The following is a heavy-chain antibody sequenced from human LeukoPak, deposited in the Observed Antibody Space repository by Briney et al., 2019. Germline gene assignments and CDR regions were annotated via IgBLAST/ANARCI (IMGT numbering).Heavy chain of an antibody. Sequence: SETLSLTCSVSGASISTSNYYWGWIRQPPGKGLEWIGHIYYGGTSFYTPSLKSRVTISVDTSKNEFSLKLTSVTAADTAVYFCARDFAVADGQTATWFDPWGQGTLVTVSS. CDR3: ARDFAVADGQTATWFDP. J-gene: IGHJ5*02. CDR2: IYYGGTS. D-gene: IGHD2-21*01. V-gene: IGHV4-39*07. CDR1: GASISTSNYY.